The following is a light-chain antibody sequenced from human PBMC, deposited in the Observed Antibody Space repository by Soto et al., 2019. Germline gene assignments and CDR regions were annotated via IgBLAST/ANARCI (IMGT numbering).Light chain of an antibody. Sequence: QSVLTQPPSVSGAPGQRVTISCTGNSSNIGAGYDVHWYQQLPGTAPKLLIYGNSNRPSGVPDRFSGSKSGTSASLAITGLQAEDEADYYCQSYDSSLSGFFGTGTKVTVL. CDR2: GNS. CDR3: QSYDSSLSGF. J-gene: IGLJ1*01. CDR1: SSNIGAGYD. V-gene: IGLV1-40*01.